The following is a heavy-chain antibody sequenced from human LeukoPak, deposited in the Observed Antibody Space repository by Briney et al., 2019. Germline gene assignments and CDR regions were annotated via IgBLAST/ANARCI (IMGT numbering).Heavy chain of an antibody. CDR3: AKVFSVVGATRPFDY. J-gene: IGHJ4*02. V-gene: IGHV3-23*01. CDR2: ISGSGGST. D-gene: IGHD1-26*01. Sequence: GGSLRLSYAASGFTFSNYAMTWVRQAPGKGLEWVSGISGSGGSTYYADSVKGRFTISRGNSKNTLYLQMNSLRAEDTAVYYCAKVFSVVGATRPFDYWGQGTLVTVSS. CDR1: GFTFSNYA.